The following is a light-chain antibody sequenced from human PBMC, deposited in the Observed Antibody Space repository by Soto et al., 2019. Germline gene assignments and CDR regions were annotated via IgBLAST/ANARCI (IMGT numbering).Light chain of an antibody. CDR2: EVS. Sequence: QSALTQPASVSGSPGQSITISCTGTSSDGGSYNLVSWYQQHPGKAPKLMIYEVSKRPSGVSNRFSGSKSGNTASLTISGLQAEDEADSYCCSYAGSSTYVFGTGTKLTVL. J-gene: IGLJ1*01. CDR3: CSYAGSSTYV. V-gene: IGLV2-23*02. CDR1: SSDGGSYNL.